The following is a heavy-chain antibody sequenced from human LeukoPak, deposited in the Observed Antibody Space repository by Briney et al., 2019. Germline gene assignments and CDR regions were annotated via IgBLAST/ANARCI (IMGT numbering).Heavy chain of an antibody. V-gene: IGHV3-23*01. CDR2: ISGSGAST. CDR3: AKDVGKWESLHFFDY. Sequence: GGSLRLSCLTSGFTFSTNAMSWVRQAPGKGLEWISGISGSGASTYYADSVTGRFTISRDNSRNTLYLQMNSLRGDDTAVYYCAKDVGKWESLHFFDYRGQGTLVTVSS. D-gene: IGHD1-26*01. J-gene: IGHJ4*02. CDR1: GFTFSTNA.